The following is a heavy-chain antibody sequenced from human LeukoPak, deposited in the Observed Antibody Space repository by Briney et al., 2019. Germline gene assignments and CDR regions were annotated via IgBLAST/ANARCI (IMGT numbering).Heavy chain of an antibody. CDR1: GFTFSSYA. D-gene: IGHD3-10*01. CDR3: AKASGPILSIWLGELSVWFDP. Sequence: GGSLRLSCAASGFTFSSYAMSWVRQAPGKGLEWVSAISGSGGSTYYAGSVKGRYTISRDNSKNTLYLQMNSLRAEDTAVYYCAKASGPILSIWLGELSVWFDPWGQGTLVTVSS. J-gene: IGHJ5*02. V-gene: IGHV3-23*01. CDR2: ISGSGGST.